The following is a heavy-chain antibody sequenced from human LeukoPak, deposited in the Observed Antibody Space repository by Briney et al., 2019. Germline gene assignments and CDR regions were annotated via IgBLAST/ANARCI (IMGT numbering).Heavy chain of an antibody. Sequence: SETPSHNCTVCGGSISNYYWSWIRQPPGKGLEGIGYIYTSGSPNYSPSLKSRVTISVDTSKNQFSLKLSSVTAADTAVYYCARHRGGVAVAGMDVWGKGTTVTVSS. CDR2: IYTSGSP. CDR3: ARHRGGVAVAGMDV. CDR1: GGSISNYY. J-gene: IGHJ6*03. V-gene: IGHV4-4*09. D-gene: IGHD6-19*01.